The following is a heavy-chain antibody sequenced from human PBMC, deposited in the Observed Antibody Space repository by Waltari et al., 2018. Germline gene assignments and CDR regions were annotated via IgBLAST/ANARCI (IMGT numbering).Heavy chain of an antibody. CDR3: ARGGAAAGTYYFDY. Sequence: QVQLQESGPGLVKPSQTLSLTCTVSGGSISSGSYYWSWIRQPAGKGLEWIGYIYTRGSTNYNPSLKSRVTISVDTSKNQFSLKLSSVTAADTAVYYCARGGAAAGTYYFDYWGQGTLVTVSS. D-gene: IGHD6-13*01. J-gene: IGHJ4*02. CDR1: GGSISSGSYY. V-gene: IGHV4-61*09. CDR2: IYTRGST.